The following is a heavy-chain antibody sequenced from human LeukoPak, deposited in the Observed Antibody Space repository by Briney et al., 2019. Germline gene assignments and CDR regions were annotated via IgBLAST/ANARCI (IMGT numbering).Heavy chain of an antibody. V-gene: IGHV3-33*01. CDR1: GFTFSSYG. D-gene: IGHD3-9*01. CDR2: IWYDGSNK. CDR3: ARGYDILTGPDAFDI. Sequence: PRRSLRLSCAASGFTFSSYGMHWVRQAPGKGLEWVAVIWYDGSNKYYADSVKGRFTISRDNSKNTLYLQMNSLRAEDTAVYYCARGYDILTGPDAFDIWGQGTMVTVSS. J-gene: IGHJ3*02.